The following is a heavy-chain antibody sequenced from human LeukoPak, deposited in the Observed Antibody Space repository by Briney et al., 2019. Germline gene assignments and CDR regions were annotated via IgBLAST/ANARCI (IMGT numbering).Heavy chain of an antibody. J-gene: IGHJ4*02. CDR1: GFTFSSYA. CDR2: ISGSGGST. V-gene: IGHV3-23*01. D-gene: IGHD3-10*01. Sequence: GSLRLSCAASGFTFSSYAMSWVRQAPGKGLEWVSAISGSGGSTYYADSVKGRFTISRDNSKNTLYLQMNSLRAEDTAVYYCATMVRGVMSFDYWGQGTLVTVSS. CDR3: ATMVRGVMSFDY.